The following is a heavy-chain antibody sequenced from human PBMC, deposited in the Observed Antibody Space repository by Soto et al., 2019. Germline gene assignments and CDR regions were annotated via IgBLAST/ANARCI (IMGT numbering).Heavy chain of an antibody. CDR2: IYYSGST. D-gene: IGHD3-3*01. V-gene: IGHV4-59*01. Sequence: XETLSLPCTVSCGSISSYDWSWIRQPPGKGLEWIGYIYYSGSTNYNPSLKSRVTISVDTSKNQFSLKLSSVTAADTAVYYCARHARGTYYDFWSGYYTGMGESEKYFDDWGQGTLVTVSS. J-gene: IGHJ4*02. CDR1: CGSISSYD. CDR3: ARHARGTYYDFWSGYYTGMGESEKYFDD.